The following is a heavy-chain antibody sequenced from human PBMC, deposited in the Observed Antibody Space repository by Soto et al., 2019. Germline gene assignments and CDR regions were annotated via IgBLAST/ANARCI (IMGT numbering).Heavy chain of an antibody. CDR2: IWYDGSNK. Sequence: GGSLRLSCAASGFTFSSYGMHWVRQAPGKGLEWVAVIWYDGSNKYYADSVKGRFTISRDNSKNTLYLQMNSLRAEDTAVYYCARDEYYYGSGTRSGMDVWGKGTTVTVSS. D-gene: IGHD3-10*01. V-gene: IGHV3-33*01. J-gene: IGHJ6*04. CDR1: GFTFSSYG. CDR3: ARDEYYYGSGTRSGMDV.